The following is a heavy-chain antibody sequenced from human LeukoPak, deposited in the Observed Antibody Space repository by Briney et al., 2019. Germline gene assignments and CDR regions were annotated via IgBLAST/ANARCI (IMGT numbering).Heavy chain of an antibody. D-gene: IGHD6-13*01. Sequence: GGSLRLSCSASGSTFSSYTMHWVRQAPGKGLEYVSTISSNGGSTSYADSVKGRFTISRDNSKNTLYLQMSSLRGEDTAVYYCVKPGYGSSWLDYWGQGALVTVSS. V-gene: IGHV3-64D*06. J-gene: IGHJ4*02. CDR2: ISSNGGST. CDR3: VKPGYGSSWLDY. CDR1: GSTFSSYT.